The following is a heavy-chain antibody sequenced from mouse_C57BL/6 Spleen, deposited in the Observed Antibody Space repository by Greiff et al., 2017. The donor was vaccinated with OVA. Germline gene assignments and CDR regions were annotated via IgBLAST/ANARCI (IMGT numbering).Heavy chain of an antibody. CDR1: GYTFTDYN. V-gene: IGHV1-22*01. J-gene: IGHJ4*01. Sequence: VKPGASVKMSCKASGYTFTDYNMHWVKQSHGKSLEWIGYINPNNGGTSYNQKFKGKATLTVNKSSSTAYMELRSLTSEDSAVYYCAKRNDYPSYYAMDYWGQGTSVTVSS. CDR3: AKRNDYPSYYAMDY. CDR2: INPNNGGT. D-gene: IGHD2-4*01.